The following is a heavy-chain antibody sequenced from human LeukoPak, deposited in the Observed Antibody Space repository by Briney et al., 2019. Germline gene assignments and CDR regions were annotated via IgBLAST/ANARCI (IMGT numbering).Heavy chain of an antibody. V-gene: IGHV4-39*01. D-gene: IGHD3-10*01. J-gene: IGHJ4*02. CDR2: IYYSGST. Sequence: SETLSLTCTVSGGSISSSSYYWGWIRQPPGKGLEWIGSIYYSGSTYYNPSLKSRVTISVDTSKNQFSLKLSSVTAADTAVYYCARRRLYYYGSGSIDYWGQGTLVTVSS. CDR1: GGSISSSSYY. CDR3: ARRRLYYYGSGSIDY.